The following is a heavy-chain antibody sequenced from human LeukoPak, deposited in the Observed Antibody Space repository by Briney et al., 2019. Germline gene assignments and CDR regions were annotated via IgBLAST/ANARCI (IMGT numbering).Heavy chain of an antibody. V-gene: IGHV3-21*01. Sequence: PGRSLRLSCAVSGFTFSSYAMNWVRQAPGKGLEWVSSIITSGDYMFYADSVKGRFTISRDNAKNSLYLQMSSLRDEDTAVYYCAREGTGAVDHAFDIWGQGTMVTVSS. CDR3: AREGTGAVDHAFDI. CDR1: GFTFSSYA. CDR2: IITSGDYM. D-gene: IGHD7-27*01. J-gene: IGHJ3*02.